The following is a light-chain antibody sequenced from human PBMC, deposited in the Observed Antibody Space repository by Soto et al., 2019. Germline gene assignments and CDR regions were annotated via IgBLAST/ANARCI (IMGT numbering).Light chain of an antibody. V-gene: IGKV1-9*01. Sequence: IQLTQSPSYLSASVGDRVSITCRASQGISSYLAWYQQKPGKARKLLIYAASTLQSGVPSRFSGSGSGTEFTLTISSLQPDDFATYYCQQYNSYSRTVGQGTKVEIK. J-gene: IGKJ1*01. CDR1: QGISSY. CDR2: AAS. CDR3: QQYNSYSRT.